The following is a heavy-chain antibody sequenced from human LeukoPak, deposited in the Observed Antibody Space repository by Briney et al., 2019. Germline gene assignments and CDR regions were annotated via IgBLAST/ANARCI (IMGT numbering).Heavy chain of an antibody. CDR1: GFTFSSYA. J-gene: IGHJ4*02. CDR3: AKVEAARPGGHLVG. D-gene: IGHD6-6*01. CDR2: ISGSGGST. Sequence: PGGSLRLSCAASGFTFSSYAMSWVRQAPGKGLEWVSAISGSGGSTYYADSVKGRFTISRDYSKNTLYLQMNSLRAEDTAVYYCAKVEAARPGGHLVGWGQGTLVTDSS. V-gene: IGHV3-23*01.